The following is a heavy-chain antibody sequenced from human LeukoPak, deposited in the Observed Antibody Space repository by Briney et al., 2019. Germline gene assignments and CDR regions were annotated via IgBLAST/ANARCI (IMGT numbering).Heavy chain of an antibody. CDR1: GFTFSTYD. J-gene: IGHJ4*02. D-gene: IGHD1-26*01. CDR2: IKQDGSEK. V-gene: IGHV3-7*05. CDR3: ARLVGATHLDY. Sequence: GGSLRLSCAVSGFTFSTYDMSWVRQAPGKGLEWVANIKQDGSEKYYVDSVKGRFTISRDNAKNLVFLQMSSLRAEDTAVYYCARLVGATHLDYWGQGTLVTVSS.